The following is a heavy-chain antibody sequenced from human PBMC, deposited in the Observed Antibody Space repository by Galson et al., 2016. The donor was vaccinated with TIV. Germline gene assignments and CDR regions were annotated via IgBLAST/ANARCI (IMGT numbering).Heavy chain of an antibody. CDR3: ARQANSGLDY. CDR2: VYPGDSES. D-gene: IGHD6-19*01. Sequence: QSGAEVKKPGESLKISCQASGYVFPTYWLAWVRQMPGKGLEWMGIVYPGDSESGYSPSLQGQVTFSVDKSSSTAYLQWSSLRTTDTAIYYCARQANSGLDYWGQGALVTVSS. CDR1: GYVFPTYW. J-gene: IGHJ4*02. V-gene: IGHV5-51*01.